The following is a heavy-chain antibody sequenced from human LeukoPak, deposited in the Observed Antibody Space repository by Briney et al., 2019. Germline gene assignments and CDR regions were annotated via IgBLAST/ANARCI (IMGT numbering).Heavy chain of an antibody. CDR2: ISSSSSYI. V-gene: IGHV3-21*04. CDR3: ATDRIVGATTTPSLFDY. J-gene: IGHJ4*02. Sequence: PGGSLRLSCAASGFTFSSYSMNWVRQAPGKGLEWVSSISSSSSYIYYADSVKGRFTISRDNAKNSLYLQMNSLRAEDTAVYYCATDRIVGATTTPSLFDYWGQGTLVTVSS. CDR1: GFTFSSYS. D-gene: IGHD1-26*01.